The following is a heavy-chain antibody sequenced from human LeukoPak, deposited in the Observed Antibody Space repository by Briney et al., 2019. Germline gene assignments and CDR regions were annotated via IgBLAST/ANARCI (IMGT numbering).Heavy chain of an antibody. CDR3: AKDNKYYYGSGSYYIFDY. D-gene: IGHD3-10*01. V-gene: IGHV3-23*01. CDR2: ISGTGGST. CDR1: GFTFSSYA. Sequence: GGSLRLSCAASGFTFSSYAMSWVRQAPGKGLEWVSAISGTGGSTYYADSVKGRFTISRDYSKNTLYLQMNSRRAEDTAVYYCAKDNKYYYGSGSYYIFDYWGQGTLVTVSS. J-gene: IGHJ4*02.